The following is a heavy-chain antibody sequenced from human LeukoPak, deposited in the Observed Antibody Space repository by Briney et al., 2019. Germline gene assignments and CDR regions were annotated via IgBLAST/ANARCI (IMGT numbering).Heavy chain of an antibody. V-gene: IGHV3-21*01. D-gene: IGHD3-22*01. CDR1: GFTFSSYG. CDR3: ASRDYYDSSGYGY. Sequence: GGSLRLSCAASGFTFSSYGMNWVLQTPGKGLEWVSSISSSSSYIYYADSVKGRFTISRDNAKNSLYLQMNSLRAEDTAVYYCASRDYYDSSGYGYWGQGTLVTVSS. J-gene: IGHJ4*02. CDR2: ISSSSSYI.